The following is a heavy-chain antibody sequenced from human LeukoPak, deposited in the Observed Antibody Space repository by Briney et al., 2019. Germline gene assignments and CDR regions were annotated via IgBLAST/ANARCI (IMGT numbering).Heavy chain of an antibody. CDR2: MNPNSGNT. J-gene: IGHJ4*02. CDR1: GYTFTSYD. D-gene: IGHD6-19*01. V-gene: IGHV1-8*01. Sequence: ASVKVSRKASGYTFTSYDINWVRQATGQGLEWMGWMNPNSGNTGYAQKFQGRVTMTRNTSISTAYMELSSLRSEDTAVYYCARALAVADFEGYWGQGTLVTVSS. CDR3: ARALAVADFEGY.